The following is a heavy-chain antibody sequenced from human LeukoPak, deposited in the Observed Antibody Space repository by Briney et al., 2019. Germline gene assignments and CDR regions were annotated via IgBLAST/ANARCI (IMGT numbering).Heavy chain of an antibody. D-gene: IGHD1-26*01. Sequence: SETLSLTCTVSGGSISSYYWSWIRQPPGRGLEWIGYIYYSGSTNYNPSLKSRVTISVDTSKNQFSLKLSSVTAADTAVYYCAGASIVGATTGWFDPWGQGTLVTVSS. J-gene: IGHJ5*02. CDR2: IYYSGST. CDR3: AGASIVGATTGWFDP. V-gene: IGHV4-59*08. CDR1: GGSISSYY.